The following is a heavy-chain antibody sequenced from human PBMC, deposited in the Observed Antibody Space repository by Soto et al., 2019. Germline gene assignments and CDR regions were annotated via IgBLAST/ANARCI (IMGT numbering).Heavy chain of an antibody. CDR2: IYYSGST. CDR3: CITIFGVVIKDDYGLDG. D-gene: IGHD3-3*01. CDR1: GGSISSSSYY. V-gene: IGHV4-39*01. Sequence: SETLSLTCTVSGGSISSSSYYWGWIRQPPGKGLEWIGSIYYSGSTYYNPSLKSRVTISVDTSKNQFSLKLSSVTAADTAVYYCCITIFGVVIKDDYGLDGWGQGTTVTVSS. J-gene: IGHJ6*01.